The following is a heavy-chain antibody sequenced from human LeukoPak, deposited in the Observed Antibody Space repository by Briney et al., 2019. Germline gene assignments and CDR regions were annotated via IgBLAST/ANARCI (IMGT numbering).Heavy chain of an antibody. J-gene: IGHJ4*02. CDR3: ARETNDWNFDY. CDR2: INPSGGST. CDR1: GYTFSSYH. V-gene: IGHV1-46*01. D-gene: IGHD1-1*01. Sequence: GGSLRLSCAASGYTFSSYHMHWVRQAPGQGLEWMGTINPSGGSTRYAQKLQGRVTMTRDTSTSTVYMELSSLRSEDTAVYYCARETNDWNFDYWGQGTLVTVSS.